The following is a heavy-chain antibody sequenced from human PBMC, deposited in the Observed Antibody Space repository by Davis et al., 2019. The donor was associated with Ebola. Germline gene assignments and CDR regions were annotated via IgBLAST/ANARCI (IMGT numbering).Heavy chain of an antibody. CDR3: TRAAEATRDGMDV. Sequence: PGGSLRLSCEGSGFDFSESAIHWVRQASGKGLERIGRMRSKTYTYATAYGESVKGRFTITRDDLQNKAYLQVNSVKIEDTAVYYCTRAAEATRDGMDVWGQGTTVTVSS. V-gene: IGHV3-73*01. CDR1: GFDFSESA. CDR2: MRSKTYTYAT. D-gene: IGHD4-23*01. J-gene: IGHJ6*02.